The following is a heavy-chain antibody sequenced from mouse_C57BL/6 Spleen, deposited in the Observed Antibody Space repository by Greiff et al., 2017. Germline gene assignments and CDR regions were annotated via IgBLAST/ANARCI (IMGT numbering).Heavy chain of an antibody. CDR1: GYAFSSSW. Sequence: QVQLQQSGPELVKPGASVKISCKASGYAFSSSWMNWVKQRPGKGLEWIGRIYPGDGDTNYNGKFKGKATLTADKSSSTAYMQLSSLTSEDSAVYFCARRITTVVAEDFDVWGTGTTVTVSS. CDR2: IYPGDGDT. V-gene: IGHV1-82*01. D-gene: IGHD1-1*01. CDR3: ARRITTVVAEDFDV. J-gene: IGHJ1*03.